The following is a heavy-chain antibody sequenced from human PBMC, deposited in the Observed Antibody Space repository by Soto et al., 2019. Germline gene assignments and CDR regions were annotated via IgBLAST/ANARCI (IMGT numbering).Heavy chain of an antibody. CDR3: VRETQIVMVVVPTPGSPGAFDM. CDR1: GFSFRNYN. D-gene: IGHD2-15*01. CDR2: VSHDGVNK. J-gene: IGHJ3*02. Sequence: GGSLRLSCAASGFSFRNYNLHWVRQAPGKGLEWVAVVSHDGVNKHYAESVKGRLSISRDSSRDTLYLQMNSLRPEDTAVYYCVRETQIVMVVVPTPGSPGAFDMWGQGTMVTDSS. V-gene: IGHV3-30-3*01.